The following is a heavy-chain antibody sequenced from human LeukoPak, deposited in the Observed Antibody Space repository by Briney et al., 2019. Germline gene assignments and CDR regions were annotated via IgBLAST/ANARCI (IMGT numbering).Heavy chain of an antibody. J-gene: IGHJ4*01. CDR3: ARGSRGYYSFDY. CDR2: INHSGGT. CDR1: GGSFSGYY. D-gene: IGHD3-10*01. V-gene: IGHV4-34*01. Sequence: SETLSLTCGVYGGSFSGYYWSWMRQPPGKGRECLGQINHSGGTNYNPSLKSRVTISVDASNNQFSLKVSSDSAADTAVYYCARGSRGYYSFDYWGHGTLVTVSS.